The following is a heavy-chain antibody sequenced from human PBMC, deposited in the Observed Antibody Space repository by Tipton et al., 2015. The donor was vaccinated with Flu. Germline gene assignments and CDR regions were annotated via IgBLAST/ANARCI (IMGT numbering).Heavy chain of an antibody. J-gene: IGHJ3*02. Sequence: QLVQSGGGLVQPGGSLRLSCVASGFTFSYYAMHWVRQTPGKGLEWVAVISYDGSNKYYADSVKGRFTISRDNSKNTLYLQMNSLRAEDTAVYCCAKDLSRGYRLDDAFDIWGQGTMVTVSA. CDR3: AKDLSRGYRLDDAFDI. CDR1: GFTFSYYA. CDR2: ISYDGSNK. D-gene: IGHD3-22*01. V-gene: IGHV3-30*18.